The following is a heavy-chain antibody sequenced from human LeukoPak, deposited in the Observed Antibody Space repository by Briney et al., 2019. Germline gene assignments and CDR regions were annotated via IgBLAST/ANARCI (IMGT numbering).Heavy chain of an antibody. CDR3: ARDHNYAFDN. Sequence: GGSLRLSCTASGFPFIEYSMNWVRQAPGKGLEWISYIGIDSGNTRYADSVRGRFTISADKAKNSLYLQMNSLRVEDTAVYYCARDHNYAFDNWGQETLVSVAS. D-gene: IGHD1-1*01. CDR2: IGIDSGNT. CDR1: GFPFIEYS. J-gene: IGHJ4*02. V-gene: IGHV3-48*01.